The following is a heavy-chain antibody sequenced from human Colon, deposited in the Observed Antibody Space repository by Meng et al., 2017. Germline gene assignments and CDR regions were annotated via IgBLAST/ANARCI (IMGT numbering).Heavy chain of an antibody. J-gene: IGHJ4*02. Sequence: VELVAPGGGLIPPGGSLRLSCAASGFDFPSYAMSWVRQASGKGLEWVSSIIGSDDSTYYADSVKGRFTISRDKSKNTLYLQMNSLRAEDTAVYFCARGGAYVAAAADYWGQGTLVTVSS. CDR3: ARGGAYVAAAADY. CDR1: GFDFPSYA. D-gene: IGHD6-13*01. V-gene: IGHV3-23*04. CDR2: IIGSDDST.